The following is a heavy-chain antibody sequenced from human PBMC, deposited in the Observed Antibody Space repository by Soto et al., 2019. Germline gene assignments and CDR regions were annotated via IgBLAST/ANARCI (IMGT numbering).Heavy chain of an antibody. CDR2: IHYSGSI. J-gene: IGHJ6*02. Sequence: SETLSLTCTVSGGSISYEYYHWTWIRQSPGKGLEWIGYIHYSGSIIYNPSFKSRVTISVDTSKNQFSLQLSSVTAADTAVYFCAREDDGGDRDYYGLDVWGQGTTVTGLL. V-gene: IGHV4-30-4*08. D-gene: IGHD2-21*02. CDR3: AREDDGGDRDYYGLDV. CDR1: GGSISYEYYH.